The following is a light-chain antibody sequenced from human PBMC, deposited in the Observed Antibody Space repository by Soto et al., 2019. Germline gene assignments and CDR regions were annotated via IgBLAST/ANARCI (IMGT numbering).Light chain of an antibody. CDR1: QSIGTW. J-gene: IGKJ5*01. CDR2: DAS. Sequence: DIQVTQSPATLSAFVGDRVTISCRARQSIGTWLAWYQQKPGKAPKLLIYDASTLESGFPSRFSGSRSGTEFPLTISRLQHEDVATYYCQDYNSYPVSFGQGTRVDI. V-gene: IGKV1-5*01. CDR3: QDYNSYPVS.